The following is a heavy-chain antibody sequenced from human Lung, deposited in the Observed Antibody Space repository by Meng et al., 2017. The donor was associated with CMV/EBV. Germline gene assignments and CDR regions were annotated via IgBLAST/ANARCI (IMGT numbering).Heavy chain of an antibody. D-gene: IGHD3-10*01. V-gene: IGHV3-21*01. Sequence: GGSXRLXCAAFEFTFSSYRMNWVRQAPGKGLEWVSFISSTSAYIDYADSVKGRFTISRDNARNSLFLQMNSLRAEDTAVYYCARDIRGSDYYYGMDFWGQGXTVTVSS. J-gene: IGHJ6*02. CDR3: ARDIRGSDYYYGMDF. CDR2: ISSTSAYI. CDR1: EFTFSSYR.